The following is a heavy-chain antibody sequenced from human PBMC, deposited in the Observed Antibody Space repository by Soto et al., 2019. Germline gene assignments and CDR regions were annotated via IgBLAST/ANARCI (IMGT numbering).Heavy chain of an antibody. CDR3: ARIPVFLGDTAMVFGRRHYGMDV. Sequence: YGPTLVNPTQTLTLTCTFSGFSPSTSGVGVGWIRQPPGKALEWLALIYWDDDKRYSPSLKSRLTITKDTSKNQVVLTMTNMDPVDTATYYCARIPVFLGDTAMVFGRRHYGMDVWGQGT. J-gene: IGHJ6*02. CDR2: IYWDDDK. CDR1: GFSPSTSGVG. V-gene: IGHV2-5*02. D-gene: IGHD5-18*01.